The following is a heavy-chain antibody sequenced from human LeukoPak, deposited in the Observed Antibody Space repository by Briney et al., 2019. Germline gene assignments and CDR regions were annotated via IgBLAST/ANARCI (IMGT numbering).Heavy chain of an antibody. J-gene: IGHJ5*02. CDR3: ARQGNNWNDILGWFDP. V-gene: IGHV4-39*01. CDR2: IYYSGST. D-gene: IGHD1-20*01. Sequence: AETLSLTCTVSGGSISSSSYYWGWIRQPPGKGLEWIGSIYYSGSTYYNPTLKSRVTISVDTSKNQFSLKLSSVTAADTAVYYCARQGNNWNDILGWFDPWGQGTLVTVSS. CDR1: GGSISSSSYY.